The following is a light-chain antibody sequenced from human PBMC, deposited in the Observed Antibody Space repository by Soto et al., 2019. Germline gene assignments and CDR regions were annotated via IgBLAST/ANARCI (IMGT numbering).Light chain of an antibody. CDR2: AAS. V-gene: IGKV4-1*01. CDR1: QRVVYSSNNKNY. CDR3: QQYGSSPYT. J-gene: IGKJ2*01. Sequence: DIVMTQSPDSLALSLGERATINGKSGQRVVYSSNNKNYLAWYQQKPGKAPKLLIYAASSLHSGVPSRFSGTGSGTDFTLTISRLEPEDFAVYYCQQYGSSPYTFGLGTKVDIK.